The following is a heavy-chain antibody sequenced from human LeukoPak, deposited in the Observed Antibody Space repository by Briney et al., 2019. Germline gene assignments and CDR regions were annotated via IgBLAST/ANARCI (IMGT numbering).Heavy chain of an antibody. D-gene: IGHD3-22*01. CDR1: SGSISSFY. CDR2: ISYSGIT. V-gene: IGHV4-59*01. J-gene: IGHJ4*02. CDR3: ARGQGRINYEGSASYITDLDD. Sequence: SETLSLTCTFSSGSISSFYWTWIRQPPGKGLEWIGYISYSGITKYNPSLKSRVTISIDTSKNQFSLKLTSVTAADTAMFYCARGQGRINYEGSASYITDLDDWGQGTLFTVSS.